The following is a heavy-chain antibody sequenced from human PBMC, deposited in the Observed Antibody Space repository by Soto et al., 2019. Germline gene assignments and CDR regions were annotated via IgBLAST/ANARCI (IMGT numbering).Heavy chain of an antibody. CDR2: IYYSGRT. D-gene: IGHD2-21*02. CDR3: ARQRTTVVTQAYFDH. J-gene: IGHJ4*02. V-gene: IGHV4-39*01. Sequence: SETLSLTCIFSGESISSSSYYWGWIRQPPGKGLEWIGSIYYSGRTYYNPSFKSRVTISIDTSKNQFSLKLSSVTATDTAVYYCARQRTTVVTQAYFDHWGQGALVTVS. CDR1: GESISSSSYY.